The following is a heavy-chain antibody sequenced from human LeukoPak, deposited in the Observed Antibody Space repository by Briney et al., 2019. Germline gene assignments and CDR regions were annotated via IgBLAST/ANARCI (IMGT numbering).Heavy chain of an antibody. CDR3: ARGSGYFGSGSYHFDP. D-gene: IGHD3-10*01. CDR1: GGSFSSYG. Sequence: SVKVSCKASGGSFSSYGLSWVRQAPGQGLEWMGRIIPILGETTYAQKLQGRVTITADKTTSTAYMDLSSLIFEDTAVYYCARGSGYFGSGSYHFDPWGPGTLVTVSS. CDR2: IIPILGET. J-gene: IGHJ5*02. V-gene: IGHV1-69*04.